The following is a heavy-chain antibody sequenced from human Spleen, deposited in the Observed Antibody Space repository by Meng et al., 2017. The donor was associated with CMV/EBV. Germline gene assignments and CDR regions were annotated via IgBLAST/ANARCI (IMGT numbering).Heavy chain of an antibody. Sequence: KVSCKGSGYSFTSYWIGWVRQMPGKGLEWMGIIYPGDSDSSYSPSFQGQVTISADKSISTAYLQWSSLKASDTAIYYCATTFSKDYYYAMDVWGQGTTVTVSS. CDR3: ATTFSKDYYYAMDV. J-gene: IGHJ6*02. D-gene: IGHD3-3*02. CDR2: IYPGDSDS. CDR1: GYSFTSYW. V-gene: IGHV5-51*01.